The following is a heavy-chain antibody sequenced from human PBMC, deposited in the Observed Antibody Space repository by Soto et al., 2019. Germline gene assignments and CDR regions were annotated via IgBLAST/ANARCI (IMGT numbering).Heavy chain of an antibody. D-gene: IGHD2-15*01. CDR1: GFTVSSNY. CDR3: ASNAYCSGGSCYSFYFDI. J-gene: IGHJ3*02. Sequence: GGSLRLSCAASGFTVSSNYMSWVRQAPGKGLEWVSVIYSGGSTYYADSVKGRFTISRHNSKNTLYLQMNSLRAEDTAVYYCASNAYCSGGSCYSFYFDIWGQGTMVTVSS. V-gene: IGHV3-53*04. CDR2: IYSGGST.